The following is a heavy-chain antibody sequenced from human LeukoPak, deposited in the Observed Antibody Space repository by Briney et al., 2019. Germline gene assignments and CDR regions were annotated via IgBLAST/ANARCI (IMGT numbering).Heavy chain of an antibody. CDR1: GYTFTNFY. V-gene: IGHV1-46*01. CDR3: AREGLGMTTMPKFDY. Sequence: ASVKVSCKASGYTFTNFYMHWVRQAPGRGLEWMGIINPSGGVADYVQKFQGRLTMTRDTSTSTVYMELTSLTSDDTAVYYCAREGLGMTTMPKFDYWGQGTLVTVSS. CDR2: INPSGGVA. J-gene: IGHJ4*02. D-gene: IGHD4-17*01.